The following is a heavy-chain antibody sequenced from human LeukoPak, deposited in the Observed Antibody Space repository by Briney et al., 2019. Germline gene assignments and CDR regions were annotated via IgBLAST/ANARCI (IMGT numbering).Heavy chain of an antibody. J-gene: IGHJ5*02. CDR1: GYTSTSYG. V-gene: IGHV1-18*01. CDR2: ISAYNGNT. Sequence: ASVKVSCKASGYTSTSYGISWVRQAPGQGLEWMGWISAYNGNTNYAQKLQGRVTMTTDTSTSTAYMELRSLRSDDTAVYYCARNLWKDTTVTANWFDPWGQGTLVTVSS. D-gene: IGHD4-11*01. CDR3: ARNLWKDTTVTANWFDP.